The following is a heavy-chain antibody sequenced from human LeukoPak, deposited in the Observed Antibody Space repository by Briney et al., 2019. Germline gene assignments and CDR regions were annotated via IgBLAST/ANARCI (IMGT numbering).Heavy chain of an antibody. V-gene: IGHV1-2*02. CDR3: ARDNPIQWDDLSGWFDP. D-gene: IGHD1-26*01. CDR1: GYTFTGYY. Sequence: ASVKVSCKASGYTFTGYYMHWVRQAPGQGLEWMGWINPNSGGTNYAQKFQGRVTMTRDTSISTAYMELSRLRSDDTAVYYCARDNPIQWDDLSGWFDPWGQGTLVTVSS. J-gene: IGHJ5*02. CDR2: INPNSGGT.